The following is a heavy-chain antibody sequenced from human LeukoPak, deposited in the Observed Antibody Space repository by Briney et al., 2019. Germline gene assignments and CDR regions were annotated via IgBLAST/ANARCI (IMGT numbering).Heavy chain of an antibody. D-gene: IGHD3-10*01. CDR1: GFTFTTYW. V-gene: IGHV3-7*01. CDR2: IKQDGSKK. Sequence: GGSLRLSCAASGFTFTTYWMGWVRQAPGKGLEWVANIKQDGSKKYYVDSVKGRFTISRDNAKNSLSLQMNSLRAEDTAVYYCARPLMYYYGSETYFWFDPWGQGTLVTVSS. J-gene: IGHJ5*02. CDR3: ARPLMYYYGSETYFWFDP.